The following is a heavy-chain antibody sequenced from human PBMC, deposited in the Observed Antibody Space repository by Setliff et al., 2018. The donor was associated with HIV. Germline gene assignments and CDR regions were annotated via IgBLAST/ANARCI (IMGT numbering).Heavy chain of an antibody. Sequence: SETLSLTCAVYGGSLSGYYWRWIRQPPGKGLGWIGDVSHTGSTNYKPSLKSRIPITADTPKNQFSLKLSSVTAADTAVYYCAREGTYSGTYWVRRVASFDIWGQGTMVTVSS. V-gene: IGHV4-34*01. D-gene: IGHD1-26*01. CDR2: VSHTGST. J-gene: IGHJ3*02. CDR3: AREGTYSGTYWVRRVASFDI. CDR1: GGSLSGYY.